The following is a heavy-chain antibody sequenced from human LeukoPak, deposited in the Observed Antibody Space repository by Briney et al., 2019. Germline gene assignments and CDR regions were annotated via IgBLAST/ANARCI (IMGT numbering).Heavy chain of an antibody. D-gene: IGHD6-19*01. J-gene: IGHJ4*02. V-gene: IGHV3-9*01. CDR2: ISWNSGSI. Sequence: GRSLRLSCAASGFTFDDYAMHWVRQPPGKGLEWVSGISWNSGSIDYADSMKGRFTISRDNAKNSLYLQMNSLRVEDTAFYYCAKDNRRHYTSGPNPDSLHWGQGALVTVSS. CDR3: AKDNRRHYTSGPNPDSLH. CDR1: GFTFDDYA.